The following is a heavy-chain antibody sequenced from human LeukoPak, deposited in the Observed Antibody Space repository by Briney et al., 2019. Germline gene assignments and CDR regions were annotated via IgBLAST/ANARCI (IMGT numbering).Heavy chain of an antibody. CDR2: ISGSGGST. V-gene: IGHV3-21*01. J-gene: IGHJ4*02. CDR3: ARDTYSSSWDY. Sequence: GGSLRLSCAASGFTFSSYSMNWVRQAPGKGLEWVSAISGSGGSTYYADSVKGRFTISRDNAKNSLYLQMNSLRAEDTAVYYCARDTYSSSWDYWGQGTLVTVSS. CDR1: GFTFSSYS. D-gene: IGHD6-13*01.